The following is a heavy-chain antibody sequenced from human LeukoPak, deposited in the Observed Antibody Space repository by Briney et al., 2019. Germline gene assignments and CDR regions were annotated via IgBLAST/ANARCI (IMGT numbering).Heavy chain of an antibody. V-gene: IGHV1-2*02. CDR1: GYTFTSYA. J-gene: IGHJ6*03. CDR2: ISTYNGNT. CDR3: ARDRYDFWSGSSYMDV. D-gene: IGHD3-3*01. Sequence: ASVKVSCKASGYTFTSYAMNWVRQAPGQGLEWMGWISTYNGNTNYAQNLQGRVTMTRDTSISTAYMELSRLRSDDTAVYYCARDRYDFWSGSSYMDVWGKGTTVTVSS.